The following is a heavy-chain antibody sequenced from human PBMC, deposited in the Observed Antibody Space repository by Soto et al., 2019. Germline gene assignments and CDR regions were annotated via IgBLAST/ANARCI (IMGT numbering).Heavy chain of an antibody. CDR3: ARVVDFWSGYYNYYYYGMDV. CDR1: GGTFSSYA. Sequence: QVQLVQSGAEVKKPGSSVKVSCKASGGTFSSYAISWVRQAPGQGLEWMGGIIPIFGTANYAQKFQGRVTITADKSTSTAYMELSSLRSEDTAVYYCARVVDFWSGYYNYYYYGMDVWGQGTTVTVSS. CDR2: IIPIFGTA. J-gene: IGHJ6*02. D-gene: IGHD3-3*01. V-gene: IGHV1-69*06.